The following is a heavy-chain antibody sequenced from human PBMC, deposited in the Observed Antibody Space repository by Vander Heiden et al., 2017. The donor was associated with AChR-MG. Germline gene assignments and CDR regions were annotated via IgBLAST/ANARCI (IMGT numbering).Heavy chain of an antibody. D-gene: IGHD3-10*01. J-gene: IGHJ4*02. CDR2: ISYDGSNK. CDR1: GFTFSSYA. V-gene: IGHV3-30-3*01. Sequence: QVQLVESGGGVVQPGRSLSLSCAASGFTFSSYAMHWVRQAPGKGLEWVAVISYDGSNKYYADAVKGRFTISRDNSKNTLYLQMNSLRAEDTAVYYCARDLVLPYFDYWGQGTLVTVSS. CDR3: ARDLVLPYFDY.